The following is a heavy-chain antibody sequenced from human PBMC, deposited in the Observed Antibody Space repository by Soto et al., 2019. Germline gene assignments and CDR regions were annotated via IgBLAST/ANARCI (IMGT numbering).Heavy chain of an antibody. CDR1: GSSFTSYW. J-gene: IGHJ6*02. CDR2: IYPGDSDT. V-gene: IGHV5-51*01. CDR3: ARQVGSSYYSPRYYGMDV. D-gene: IGHD1-26*01. Sequence: GESLKISCNGSGSSFTSYWIGWVRQMPGKGLEWMGIIYPGDSDTRYSPSFQGQVTISADKSISTAYLQWSSLKASDTAMYYCARQVGSSYYSPRYYGMDVWGQGTTVTVSS.